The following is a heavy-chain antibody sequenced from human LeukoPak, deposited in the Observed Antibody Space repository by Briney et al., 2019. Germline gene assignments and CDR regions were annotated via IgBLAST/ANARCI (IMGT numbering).Heavy chain of an antibody. D-gene: IGHD6-13*01. V-gene: IGHV1-18*01. CDR2: ISAYNGNT. CDR3: AVEASIAAAGMEFRGWSDY. CDR1: GYTFTSYG. J-gene: IGHJ4*02. Sequence: GASVKVSCKASGYTFTSYGISWVRQAPGQGLEWMGWISAYNGNTNYAQKLQGRVTMTTDTSTSTAYMELRSLRSDDTAVYYCAVEASIAAAGMEFRGWSDYWGQGTLVTVSS.